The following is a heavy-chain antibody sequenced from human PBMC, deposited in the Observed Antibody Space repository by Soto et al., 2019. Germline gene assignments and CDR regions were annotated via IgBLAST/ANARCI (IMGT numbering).Heavy chain of an antibody. V-gene: IGHV3-21*01. D-gene: IGHD3-9*01. J-gene: IGHJ4*02. CDR2: ISSSSSYI. CDR3: ATDLGYYDILTGYGSDDY. Sequence: EVQLVESGGGLVKPGGSLRLSCAASGFTFSSYSMNWVRQAPGKGLEWVSSISSSSSYIYYADSVKGRFTISRDNAKNSLYLQMNSLRAEDTAVYYCATDLGYYDILTGYGSDDYWGQGTLVTVSS. CDR1: GFTFSSYS.